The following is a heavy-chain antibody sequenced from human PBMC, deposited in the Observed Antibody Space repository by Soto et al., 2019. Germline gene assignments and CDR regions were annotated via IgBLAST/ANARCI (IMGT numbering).Heavy chain of an antibody. CDR1: GGSISSGGYY. V-gene: IGHV4-31*03. D-gene: IGHD3-10*01. J-gene: IGHJ5*02. Sequence: QVQLQESGPGLVKPSQTLSLTCTVSGGSISSGGYYWNWTRQHPGKGLEWIGYFYYSGSTYYNPAFKTRVTISGDTSKTQFSLELSCVTAADTAVYYCARSVTPWGQGTLVTVSS. CDR2: FYYSGST. CDR3: ARSVTP.